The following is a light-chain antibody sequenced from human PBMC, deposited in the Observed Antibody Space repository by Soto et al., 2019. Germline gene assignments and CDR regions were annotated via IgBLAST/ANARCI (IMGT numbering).Light chain of an antibody. J-gene: IGKJ5*01. CDR2: DVS. CDR1: QSISSY. V-gene: IGKV1-33*01. CDR3: QQYDNYDIT. Sequence: DIHMTQSRSSLSASVGYRVTITCRASQSISSYLNWYQQKPGEAPKLLIYDVSNLETGVPSRFSGSGSETHFTLTINSLQPEDIATYYCQQYDNYDITFGQGTRLEIK.